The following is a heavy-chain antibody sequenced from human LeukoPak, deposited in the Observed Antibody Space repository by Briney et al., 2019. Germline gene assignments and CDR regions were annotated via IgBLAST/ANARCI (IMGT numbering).Heavy chain of an antibody. Sequence: GGALRLSCAAPGFTFNSYPMTWVRQTPGKVLEWVSAITSGGGGTYYAVSVKGRFTISRDNSKSTLYLQMSNLRAEDTAVHYYAKDGHYGPDGFDIWGQGTMVTVAS. J-gene: IGHJ3*02. D-gene: IGHD4-17*01. CDR3: AKDGHYGPDGFDI. V-gene: IGHV3-23*01. CDR2: ITSGGGGT. CDR1: GFTFNSYP.